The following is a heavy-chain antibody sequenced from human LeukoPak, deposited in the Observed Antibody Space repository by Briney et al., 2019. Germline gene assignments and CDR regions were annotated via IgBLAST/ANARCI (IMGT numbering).Heavy chain of an antibody. CDR1: GYTFTDYY. CDR3: ATGSSKSPRITIFGVVTLSGYYMDV. Sequence: ASVKVSCKVSGYTFTDYYMHWVQQAPGKGLEWMGLVDPEDGETIYAEKFQGRVTITADTSTDTAYMELSSLRSEDTAVYYCATGSSKSPRITIFGVVTLSGYYMDVWGKGATVTASS. D-gene: IGHD3-3*01. V-gene: IGHV1-69-2*01. CDR2: VDPEDGET. J-gene: IGHJ6*03.